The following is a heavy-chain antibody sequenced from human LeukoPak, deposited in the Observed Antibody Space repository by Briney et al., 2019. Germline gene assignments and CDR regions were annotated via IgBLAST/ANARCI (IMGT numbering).Heavy chain of an antibody. CDR1: GGSFSGYY. D-gene: IGHD3-10*01. CDR2: INHSGST. CDR3: ARGGATMVRGVHGY. J-gene: IGHJ4*02. Sequence: SETLSLTCAVYGGSFSGYYWNWIRQPPGKGLEWIGEINHSGSTNYNPSLKSRVPISVDTSKNQFSLKLSSVTAADTAVYYCARGGATMVRGVHGYWGQGTLVTVSS. V-gene: IGHV4-34*01.